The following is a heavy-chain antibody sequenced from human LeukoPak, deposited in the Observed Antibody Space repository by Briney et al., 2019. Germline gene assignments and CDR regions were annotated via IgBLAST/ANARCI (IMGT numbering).Heavy chain of an antibody. J-gene: IGHJ4*02. CDR2: ISSRGTYT. D-gene: IGHD3-22*01. Sequence: GGSLRLSCAASGFTFSDYYMNWIRQAPGKGLEWISYISSRGTYTKYADSMKGRFIISRDNAKNSVYLEMNSLRAEDTAVYYCARDYPYYSDTSILDRFDYWGQGTLVTVSS. V-gene: IGHV3-11*05. CDR1: GFTFSDYY. CDR3: ARDYPYYSDTSILDRFDY.